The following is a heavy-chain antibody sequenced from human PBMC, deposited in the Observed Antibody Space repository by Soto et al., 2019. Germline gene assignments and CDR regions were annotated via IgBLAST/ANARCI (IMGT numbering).Heavy chain of an antibody. CDR3: AKDQNCGGDCSCPYYYYYGMDV. V-gene: IGHV3-30*18. D-gene: IGHD2-21*02. Sequence: QVQLVESGGGVVQPGRSLRLSCAASGFTFSSYGMHWVRQAPGTGLVWVAVISYDGSNKYYADSVKGRFTISRDNSKNTLYLQMHSLIAEDTAVYYCAKDQNCGGDCSCPYYYYYGMDVWGPGTMVTVAS. J-gene: IGHJ6*02. CDR1: GFTFSSYG. CDR2: ISYDGSNK.